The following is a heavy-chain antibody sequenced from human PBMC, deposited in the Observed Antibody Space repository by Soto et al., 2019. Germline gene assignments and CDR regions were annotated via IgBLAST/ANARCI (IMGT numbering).Heavy chain of an antibody. V-gene: IGHV3-74*01. Sequence: GGSLRLSCVASGFTFSGDWMHWVRQVPGKGLVWVSRISPDGTTTYYADSVKGRFTISRDNAKNTLYLQMNGLRVDDTAVYYCSKATSFYFDNSALLFSWGQGTLVTVSS. J-gene: IGHJ5*02. CDR3: SKATSFYFDNSALLFS. CDR2: ISPDGTTT. CDR1: GFTFSGDW. D-gene: IGHD3-22*01.